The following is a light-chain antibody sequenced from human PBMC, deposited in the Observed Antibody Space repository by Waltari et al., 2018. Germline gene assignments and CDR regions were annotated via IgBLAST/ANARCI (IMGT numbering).Light chain of an antibody. J-gene: IGKJ1*01. CDR1: QSISRY. V-gene: IGKV3-20*01. CDR3: QNHERLPAM. Sequence: EIVLTPSPGTLSLSPGERATLSCRASQSISRYLAWYQQTPGQAPRHLIYSASIRATGIPDRFSGSGSGTDFSLTISRLEPEDFAVYYCQNHERLPAMFGQGTKVEIK. CDR2: SAS.